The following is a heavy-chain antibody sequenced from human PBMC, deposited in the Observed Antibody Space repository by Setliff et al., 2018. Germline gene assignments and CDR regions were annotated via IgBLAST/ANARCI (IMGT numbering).Heavy chain of an antibody. CDR2: ISHSGSA. Sequence: LSLTCAVSGYSISSGNYWGWIRQPPGKGLEWIGSISHSGSAYYNPSLKSRVTISLDMSKNQFSLKLSSVTAADTAVYYCARHRAEDYYGSGTIIWGWFDPWGQGTLVTVSS. CDR1: GYSISSGNY. J-gene: IGHJ5*02. D-gene: IGHD3-10*01. CDR3: ARHRAEDYYGSGTIIWGWFDP. V-gene: IGHV4-38-2*01.